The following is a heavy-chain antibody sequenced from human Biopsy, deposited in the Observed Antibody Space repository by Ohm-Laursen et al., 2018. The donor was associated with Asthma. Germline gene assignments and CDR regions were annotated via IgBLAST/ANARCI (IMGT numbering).Heavy chain of an antibody. J-gene: IGHJ5*01. Sequence: TPSLTCTVSGGSLSSGPYYWSWVRQHPGKGLEWIGYFNYCGSTFYSPSLESRVTVSVDTSKNQFSLKLSSVTAADTAVYYCARDLSGYCTSSACYGFDSWGQGTLVTVSS. CDR3: ARDLSGYCTSSACYGFDS. CDR1: GGSLSSGPYY. D-gene: IGHD2-8*01. CDR2: FNYCGST. V-gene: IGHV4-31*03.